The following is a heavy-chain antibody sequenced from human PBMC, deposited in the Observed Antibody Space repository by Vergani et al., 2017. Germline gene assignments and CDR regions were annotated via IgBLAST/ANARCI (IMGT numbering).Heavy chain of an antibody. CDR3: ARVLPASSSRIDP. Sequence: QVQLQESGPGLVKPSETLSLTCTVSGGSLSSYYWRWIRQPPGKGLDWIGYIYYSGSTNYNPSLKSRVTISVDTSKNQFSLKVNSVTAADTAVYYCARVLPASSSRIDPWGQGTLVTVSS. CDR1: GGSLSSYY. V-gene: IGHV4-59*01. CDR2: IYYSGST. J-gene: IGHJ5*02. D-gene: IGHD6-13*01.